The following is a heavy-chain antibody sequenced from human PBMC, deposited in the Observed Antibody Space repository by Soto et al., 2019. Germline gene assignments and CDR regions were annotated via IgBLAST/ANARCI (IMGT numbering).Heavy chain of an antibody. Sequence: GGSLGICCAACRFTFNRYTMSWVRQTKRTGLEWVSSLIGGNGETSYADSVKGRSTISRDISKNTLYLQMNSLRAEDTAVYYCAKDKEPDGAWDFAYWGLRTLVTVSS. J-gene: IGHJ4*02. CDR3: AKDKEPDGAWDFAY. CDR2: LIGGNGET. D-gene: IGHD4-17*01. CDR1: RFTFNRYT. V-gene: IGHV3-23*01.